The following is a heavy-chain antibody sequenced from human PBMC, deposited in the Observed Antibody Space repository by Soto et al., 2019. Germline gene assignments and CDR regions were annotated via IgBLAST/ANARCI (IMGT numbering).Heavy chain of an antibody. V-gene: IGHV3-23*01. CDR2: ISGSGGST. J-gene: IGHJ3*02. D-gene: IGHD6-19*01. CDR1: GFTFRTYA. CDR3: ARVGGSGWFDAFDI. Sequence: PGGSLRLSCAAYGFTFRTYALSWVRQAPGKGLDWVSVISGSGGSTDYAGSVKGRFTISRDNSKNALYLQMNSLRAEDTALYYCARVGGSGWFDAFDIWGQGTMVTVS.